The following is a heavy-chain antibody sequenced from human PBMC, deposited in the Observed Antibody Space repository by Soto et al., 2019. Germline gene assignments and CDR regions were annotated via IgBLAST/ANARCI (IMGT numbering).Heavy chain of an antibody. Sequence: EVQVMESGGGLVQPGGSLRLSCAASGFTFSNYWMHWVRQVPGEGLELEWVARINLDGSGTSYADSVKGRFTISRDNAKNPMYLQVNSLRVEDTAVYYCGTVFEYWGQGALVTVSS. J-gene: IGHJ4*02. CDR3: GTVFEY. V-gene: IGHV3-74*01. CDR2: INLDGSGT. CDR1: GFTFSNYW.